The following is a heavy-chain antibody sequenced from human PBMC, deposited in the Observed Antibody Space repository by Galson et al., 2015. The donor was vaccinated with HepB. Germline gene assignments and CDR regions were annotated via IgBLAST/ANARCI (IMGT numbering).Heavy chain of an antibody. CDR1: GYTFTSYY. V-gene: IGHV1-46*01. Sequence: SVKVSCKASGYTFTSYYMHWVRQAPGQGLEWMGIINPSGGSTSYAQKFQGRVTMTRDTSTSTVYMELSSLRSEDTAVYYCAKDRGGAMIVVVIRGTFDYWGQGTLVTVSS. J-gene: IGHJ4*02. D-gene: IGHD3-22*01. CDR3: AKDRGGAMIVVVIRGTFDY. CDR2: INPSGGST.